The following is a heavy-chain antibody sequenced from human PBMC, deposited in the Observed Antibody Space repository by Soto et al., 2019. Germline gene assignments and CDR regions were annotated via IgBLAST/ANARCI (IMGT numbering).Heavy chain of an antibody. CDR3: AKENVAYYDFWSGYYTGFDY. CDR1: GFTFSSYG. J-gene: IGHJ4*02. CDR2: ISYDGSNK. V-gene: IGHV3-30*18. D-gene: IGHD3-3*01. Sequence: GGSLRLSCAASGFTFSSYGMHWVRQAPGKGLEWVAVISYDGSNKYYADSVKGRFTISRDNSKNTLYLQMNSLRAEDTAVYYCAKENVAYYDFWSGYYTGFDYWGQGTLVTVSS.